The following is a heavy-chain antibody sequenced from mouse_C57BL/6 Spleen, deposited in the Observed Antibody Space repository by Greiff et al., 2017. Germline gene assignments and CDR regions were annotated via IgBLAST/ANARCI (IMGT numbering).Heavy chain of an antibody. V-gene: IGHV1-55*01. D-gene: IGHD1-1*01. J-gene: IGHJ3*01. CDR2: IYPGSGST. CDR1: GYTFTSYW. Sequence: QVQLQQPGAELVKPGASVKMSCKASGYTFTSYWITWVKQRPGQGLEWIGDIYPGSGSTNYNEKFKSKATLTVDTSSSTAYMQLSSLTSEDSAVXYCARKGIYYYGPFAYWGQGTLVTVSA. CDR3: ARKGIYYYGPFAY.